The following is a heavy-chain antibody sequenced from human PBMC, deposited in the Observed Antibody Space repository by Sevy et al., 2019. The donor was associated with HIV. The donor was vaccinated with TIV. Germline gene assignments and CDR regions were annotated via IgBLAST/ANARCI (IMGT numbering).Heavy chain of an antibody. Sequence: ASVKVSCKASGYTFTNYGISWVRQAPGQGLEWMGWIGTYNGNTNYAQKLQGRVTMTTDTSTSTAYMQLRSLRSDDTAVYYCARALPTPHYDFWSGYSASYGMDVWGQGTTVTVSS. CDR3: ARALPTPHYDFWSGYSASYGMDV. D-gene: IGHD3-3*01. CDR1: GYTFTNYG. CDR2: IGTYNGNT. V-gene: IGHV1-18*01. J-gene: IGHJ6*02.